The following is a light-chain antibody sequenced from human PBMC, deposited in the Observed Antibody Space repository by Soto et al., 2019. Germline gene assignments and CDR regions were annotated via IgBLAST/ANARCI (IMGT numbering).Light chain of an antibody. Sequence: DIQMTQSASTLSASVGDRVTITWRASQSISSWLAWYQQKPGKAPKLLIFKASSLESGVPSRFSGSGYGTEFTLTISSLQTDDFATYYCQQYNSYSKTFGQGTKVDIK. CDR1: QSISSW. CDR3: QQYNSYSKT. CDR2: KAS. J-gene: IGKJ1*01. V-gene: IGKV1-5*03.